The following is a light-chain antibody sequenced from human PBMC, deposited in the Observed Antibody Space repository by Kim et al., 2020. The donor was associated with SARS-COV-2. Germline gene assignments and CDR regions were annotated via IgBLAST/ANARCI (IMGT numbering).Light chain of an antibody. CDR3: SSYTTSGTRV. J-gene: IGLJ3*02. CDR1: SSDVGSYTR. V-gene: IGLV2-18*02. CDR2: EVT. Sequence: QSALTQPPYVSGSPGQSVTISCTGTSSDVGSYTRVSWYQQPPGTAPKLMIYEVTQRPSGVPDRFTGSKSGNTASLTISGLQAEDEANYYCSSYTTSGTRVFGGGTQLTVL.